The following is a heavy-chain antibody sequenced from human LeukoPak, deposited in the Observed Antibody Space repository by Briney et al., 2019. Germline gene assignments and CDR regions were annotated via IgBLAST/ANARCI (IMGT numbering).Heavy chain of an antibody. D-gene: IGHD1-26*01. CDR2: MNPNSGNT. V-gene: IGHV1-8*01. Sequence: GASVKVSCKASGYTFTSYDINWVRQATGQGLEWMGWMNPNSGNTGYAQKFQGRVTMARNTSISTAYMELSSLRSEDTAVYYCARGRRGIRTLGYWGQGTLVTVSS. J-gene: IGHJ4*02. CDR1: GYTFTSYD. CDR3: ARGRRGIRTLGY.